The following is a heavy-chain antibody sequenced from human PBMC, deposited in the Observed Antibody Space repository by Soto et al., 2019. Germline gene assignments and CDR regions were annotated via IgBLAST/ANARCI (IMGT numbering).Heavy chain of an antibody. D-gene: IGHD2-21*02. V-gene: IGHV1-69*05. CDR2: IIPIFGTA. CDR3: ARVLGTYCGGDCYPPSFDY. Sequence: QVQLVQSGAEVKKPGSSVKVSCKASGGTFSSYAISWVRQAPGQGLEWMGGIIPIFGTANYAQKFQGRVPITPDESTSTAYMELSSLRSEDTAVYYCARVLGTYCGGDCYPPSFDYWGQGTLVTVSS. CDR1: GGTFSSYA. J-gene: IGHJ4*02.